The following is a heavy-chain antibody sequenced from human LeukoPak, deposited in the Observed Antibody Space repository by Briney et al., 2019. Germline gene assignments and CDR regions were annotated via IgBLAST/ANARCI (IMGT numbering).Heavy chain of an antibody. J-gene: IGHJ4*02. CDR2: IDPSGGST. D-gene: IGHD1-26*01. V-gene: IGHV1-46*01. Sequence: ASVKVSCKASGYTFTNYYIHCVRQAPGQGLEWMGIIDPSGGSTSYAQKFQGRVTMTRDMSTSTVYMELSSLRSEDTAVYHCARGNSGSYLNYFDYWGQGTLVTVSS. CDR3: ARGNSGSYLNYFDY. CDR1: GYTFTNYY.